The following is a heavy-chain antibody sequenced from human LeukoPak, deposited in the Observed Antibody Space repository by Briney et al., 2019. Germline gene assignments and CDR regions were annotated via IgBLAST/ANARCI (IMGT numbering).Heavy chain of an antibody. J-gene: IGHJ4*02. V-gene: IGHV4-38-2*02. CDR2: IYHSGST. CDR1: GGSISSYY. Sequence: SETLSLTCTVSGGSISSYYWSWIRQPPGKGLEWIGSIYHSGSTYYNPSLKSRVTISVDTSKNQFSLKLSSVTAADTAVYYCARGGGYGDYFDYWGQGTLVTVSS. D-gene: IGHD4-17*01. CDR3: ARGGGYGDYFDY.